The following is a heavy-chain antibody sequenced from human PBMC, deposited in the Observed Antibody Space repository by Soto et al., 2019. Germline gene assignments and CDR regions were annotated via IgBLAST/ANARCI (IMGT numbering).Heavy chain of an antibody. CDR2: IDWDDDK. V-gene: IGHV2-70*01. J-gene: IGHJ6*02. Sequence: SGPTLVNPTQTLTLTCTFSGFSLSTSGMCVSWIRQPPGKALEWLALIDWDDDKYYSTSLKTRLTISKDTSKNQVVLTMTNMDPVDTATYYCARGGSSSWPYYYYGMDVWGQGTTVTVSS. CDR3: ARGGSSSWPYYYYGMDV. D-gene: IGHD6-13*01. CDR1: GFSLSTSGMC.